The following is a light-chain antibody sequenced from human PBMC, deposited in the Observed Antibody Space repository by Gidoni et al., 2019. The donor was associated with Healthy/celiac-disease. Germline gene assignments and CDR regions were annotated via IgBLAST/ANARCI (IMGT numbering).Light chain of an antibody. Sequence: DIQMTQSPSSLSASVGDRVTITCRASQSMSSYLNWYQQKPGKAPKLLIYAASSLQSGVPSRFSGSGSGTDFTLTNSSLQPEDFATYYCQQSYSTSGFTFGPGTKVDIK. CDR2: AAS. J-gene: IGKJ3*01. CDR1: QSMSSY. V-gene: IGKV1-39*01. CDR3: QQSYSTSGFT.